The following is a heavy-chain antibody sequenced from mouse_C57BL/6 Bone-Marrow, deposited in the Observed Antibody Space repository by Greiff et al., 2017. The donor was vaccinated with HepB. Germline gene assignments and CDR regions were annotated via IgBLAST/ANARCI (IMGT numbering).Heavy chain of an antibody. J-gene: IGHJ2*01. CDR3: ASPLYSNYGNYFDY. CDR1: GYTFTSYW. Sequence: QVQLQQPGAELVKPGASVKMSCKASGYTFTSYWITWVKQRPGQGLEWMGDIYPGSGSTNYNEKFKSKATLTVDTSSSTAYMQLSSLTSEDSAVYYCASPLYSNYGNYFDYWGQGTTLTVSS. CDR2: IYPGSGST. V-gene: IGHV1-55*01. D-gene: IGHD2-5*01.